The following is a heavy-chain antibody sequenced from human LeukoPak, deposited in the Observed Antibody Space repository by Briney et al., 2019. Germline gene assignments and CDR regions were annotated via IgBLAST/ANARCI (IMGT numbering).Heavy chain of an antibody. CDR1: GFSFSNYW. Sequence: HPGGSLRLSCAASGFSFSNYWMSWVRQAPGKGLEWVANVRQDGGETYYVDSVKGRFTISRGNAKNSVYLQMNSLRAEDTAVYYCARVKAMGPTLFDYWGQGTLVTVSS. CDR2: VRQDGGET. D-gene: IGHD1-26*01. J-gene: IGHJ4*02. V-gene: IGHV3-7*01. CDR3: ARVKAMGPTLFDY.